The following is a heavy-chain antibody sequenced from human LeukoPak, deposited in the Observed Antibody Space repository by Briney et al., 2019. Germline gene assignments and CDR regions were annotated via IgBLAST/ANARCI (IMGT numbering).Heavy chain of an antibody. V-gene: IGHV1-2*02. J-gene: IGHJ5*02. CDR3: ARVRSGSYLTGWFDP. Sequence: ASVKVSCKASGYTFTGYYMHWVRQAPGQGLEWMGWINPSSGGTNYAQKFQGRVTMTRDTSISTAYMELRSLRSDDTAVYYCARVRSGSYLTGWFDPWGQGTLVTVSS. D-gene: IGHD1-26*01. CDR1: GYTFTGYY. CDR2: INPSSGGT.